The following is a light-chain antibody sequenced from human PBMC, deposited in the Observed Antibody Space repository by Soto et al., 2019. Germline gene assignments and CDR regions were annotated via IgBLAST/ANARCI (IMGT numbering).Light chain of an antibody. CDR1: QSISSW. Sequence: DIQRAESASCVYVAGGGIITNTCRASQSISSWLAWYQQKPGKAPKLLIYKASSLESGVPSRFSGSESGTEYNLTISTLQSDDFATHNCQQYNTSSRNFAQGTKVDI. CDR3: QQYNTSSRN. J-gene: IGKJ1*01. CDR2: KAS. V-gene: IGKV1-5*03.